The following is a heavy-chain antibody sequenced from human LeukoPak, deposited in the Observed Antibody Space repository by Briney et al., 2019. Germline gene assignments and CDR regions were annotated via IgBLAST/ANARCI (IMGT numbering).Heavy chain of an antibody. CDR3: AKDAAGELVLGYYYGMDV. Sequence: GGSLRLSCAASGFTFDDYAMHWVRQAPGKGLEWVSLISWDGGSTYYADSVKGRFTISRDNSKNSLYLQMNSLRAEDTALYYCAKDAAGELVLGYYYGMDVWGQGTTVTVSS. CDR1: GFTFDDYA. J-gene: IGHJ6*02. CDR2: ISWDGGST. D-gene: IGHD3-16*01. V-gene: IGHV3-43D*03.